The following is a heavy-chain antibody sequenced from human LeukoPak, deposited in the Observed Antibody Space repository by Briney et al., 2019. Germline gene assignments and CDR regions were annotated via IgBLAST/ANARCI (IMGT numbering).Heavy chain of an antibody. V-gene: IGHV3-66*01. J-gene: IGHJ6*03. CDR3: ARPITMVRGVHYYYMDV. CDR1: GFTASSNY. Sequence: GGSLRLSCAASGFTASSNYMSWVRQAPGKGLEWASVIYSGGSTYYADSVKGRFTISRDNSKNTLYLQMNSLRAEDTAVYYCARPITMVRGVHYYYMDVWGKGTTVTIS. D-gene: IGHD3-10*01. CDR2: IYSGGST.